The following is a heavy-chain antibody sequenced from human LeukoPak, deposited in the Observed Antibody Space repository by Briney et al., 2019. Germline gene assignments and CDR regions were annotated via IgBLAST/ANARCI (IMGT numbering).Heavy chain of an antibody. CDR1: GFTFSSYA. Sequence: GGSLRLSCAASGFTFSSYAMSWVRQAPGKGLEWVSSISSTGGTTYYADSVKGRFTISRDNSENTLYLQMNSLRAEDTAIYYCAKNGDRGAYCTGGTCYPYFYYYMDVWGKGTTVTI. D-gene: IGHD2-15*01. CDR3: AKNGDRGAYCTGGTCYPYFYYYMDV. V-gene: IGHV3-23*01. J-gene: IGHJ6*03. CDR2: ISSTGGTT.